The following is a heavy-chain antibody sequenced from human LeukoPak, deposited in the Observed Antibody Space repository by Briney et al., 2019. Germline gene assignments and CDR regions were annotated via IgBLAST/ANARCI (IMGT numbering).Heavy chain of an antibody. J-gene: IGHJ4*02. CDR2: ISSSSSYI. CDR3: ARVAMMYQLLSDY. CDR1: GFTFNNYP. V-gene: IGHV3-21*01. D-gene: IGHD2-2*01. Sequence: PGGSLRLSCVASGFTFNNYPMTWVRQAPGKGLEWVSSISSSSSYIYYADSVKGRFTISRDNAKNSLYLQMNSLRAEDTAVYYCARVAMMYQLLSDYWGQGTLVTVSS.